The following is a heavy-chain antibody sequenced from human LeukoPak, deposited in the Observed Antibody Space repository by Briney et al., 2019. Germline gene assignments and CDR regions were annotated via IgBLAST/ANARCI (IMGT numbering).Heavy chain of an antibody. Sequence: ASVKVSCKASGYTFTSYDINWVRQATGQGLEWMGWMNPNSGNTGYAQKFQGRVTITRNTSISTAYMELSSLRSEDTAVYYCARDFSAGTTDRDYYYYYYMDVWGKGTTVTVSS. CDR1: GYTFTSYD. CDR3: ARDFSAGTTDRDYYYYYYMDV. J-gene: IGHJ6*03. CDR2: MNPNSGNT. V-gene: IGHV1-8*03. D-gene: IGHD1-7*01.